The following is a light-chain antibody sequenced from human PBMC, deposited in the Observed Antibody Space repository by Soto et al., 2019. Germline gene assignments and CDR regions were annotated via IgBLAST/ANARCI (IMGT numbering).Light chain of an antibody. CDR2: AAS. Sequence: DLRITESAHALSSSVEDVATTICRASQSITNHLNWYQQKPGKAPELVIYAASNLQSGVQSRFSGSGSGTDFTLTISRLQPEDFATYYCQQSYSARPIRFGQGTRLEIK. J-gene: IGKJ5*01. V-gene: IGKV1-39*01. CDR3: QQSYSARPIR. CDR1: QSITNH.